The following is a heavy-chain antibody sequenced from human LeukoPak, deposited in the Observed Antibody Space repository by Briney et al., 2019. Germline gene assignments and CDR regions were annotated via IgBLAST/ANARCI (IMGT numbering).Heavy chain of an antibody. D-gene: IGHD2/OR15-2a*01. J-gene: IGHJ5*02. CDR3: AREVIAGQINWFDP. CDR1: GGSISSYY. V-gene: IGHV4-59*01. CDR2: IYYSGST. Sequence: PSETLSLTCTVSGGSISSYYWSWIRQPPGKGLEWIGYIYYSGSTNYNPSLKSRVTISVDTSKNQFSLKLSSVTAADTAVYYCAREVIAGQINWFDPWGQGTLVTVSS.